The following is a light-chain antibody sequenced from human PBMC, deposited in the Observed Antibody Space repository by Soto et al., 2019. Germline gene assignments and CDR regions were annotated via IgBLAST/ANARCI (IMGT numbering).Light chain of an antibody. V-gene: IGKV3-20*01. CDR1: QSVNSKY. Sequence: EIVLTHSPGTLSLSPGERATLSCRAIQSVNSKYLAWYRQKPGKPLRLLIYAVSSRATCIPDRFSVILSGKDFTLTISRLEPEDFAAYYCQGHGGSTLYYPVGQWTKLEI. CDR3: QGHGGSTLYYP. CDR2: AVS. J-gene: IGKJ2*01.